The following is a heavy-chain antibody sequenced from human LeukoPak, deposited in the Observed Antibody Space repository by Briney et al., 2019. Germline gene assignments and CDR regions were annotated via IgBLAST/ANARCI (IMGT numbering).Heavy chain of an antibody. CDR3: ARFSNNHGVKFDY. CDR2: MYYSGTT. D-gene: IGHD4-17*01. V-gene: IGHV4-31*03. CDR1: GGSISSGSYS. J-gene: IGHJ4*02. Sequence: SETLSLTCTVSGGSISSGSYSWTWIRQHPEKGLEWIGYMYYSGTTYYNPSLKSRVTMSVDTSKNQFSLKLDSVTAADTAVYYCARFSNNHGVKFDYWGQGILVTVSS.